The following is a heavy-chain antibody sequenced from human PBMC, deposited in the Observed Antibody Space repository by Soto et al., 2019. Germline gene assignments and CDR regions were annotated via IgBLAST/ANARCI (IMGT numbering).Heavy chain of an antibody. CDR3: ARAQDIVLVPAAIFYY. CDR2: ISYDGSNK. V-gene: IGHV3-30-3*01. Sequence: QVQLVESGGGVVQPGRSLRLSCAASGFTFSSYAMHWVRQAPGKGLEWVAVISYDGSNKYYADSVKGRFTISRDNSKNTRYLQMNSLRAEDTAVYYCARAQDIVLVPAAIFYYWGQGTLVTVSS. D-gene: IGHD2-2*01. J-gene: IGHJ4*02. CDR1: GFTFSSYA.